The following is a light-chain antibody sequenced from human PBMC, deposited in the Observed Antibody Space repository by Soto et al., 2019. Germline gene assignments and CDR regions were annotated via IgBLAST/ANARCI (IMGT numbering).Light chain of an antibody. CDR2: WAS. CDR1: QSVLYSSNNKNY. J-gene: IGKJ4*01. V-gene: IGKV4-1*01. Sequence: DIVMTQSPDSLAVSLGERATSNCKSSQSVLYSSNNKNYLSWYQQKPGQPPKLLIYWASTRESGVPDRFSGSGSGTDFTLTISSLQAEDVAVYYCQQYYNNHPAFSGGTKVDIK. CDR3: QQYYNNHPA.